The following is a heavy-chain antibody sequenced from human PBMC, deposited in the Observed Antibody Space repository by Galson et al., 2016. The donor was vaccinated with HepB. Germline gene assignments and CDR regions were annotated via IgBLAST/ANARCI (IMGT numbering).Heavy chain of an antibody. CDR3: ARDWTDVNLDI. J-gene: IGHJ3*02. CDR1: GYTFTSYG. D-gene: IGHD1-1*01. CDR2: ISAYNGDT. V-gene: IGHV1-18*01. Sequence: SVKVSCKASGYTFTSYGISWVRQAPGQGLEWMGWISAYNGDTNYAQKLQGRVTMTTDTSTSTADMELRSLRSDDTAVYYCARDWTDVNLDIWGQGTMVTVSS.